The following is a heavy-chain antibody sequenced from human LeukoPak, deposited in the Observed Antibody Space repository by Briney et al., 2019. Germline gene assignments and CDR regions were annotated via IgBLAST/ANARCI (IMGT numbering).Heavy chain of an antibody. J-gene: IGHJ5*02. CDR3: ATDRYNWNGNWFDP. CDR1: GSTFTAYY. V-gene: IGHV1-2*02. CDR2: INPNSGDT. Sequence: ASVKVSCKASGSTFTAYYMHWVRQAPGQGLEWMGWINPNSGDTSYAQKFRGRVTMTGDASISTAYMELSRLRSDDTAVYYCATDRYNWNGNWFDPWGQGTLVTVSS. D-gene: IGHD1-20*01.